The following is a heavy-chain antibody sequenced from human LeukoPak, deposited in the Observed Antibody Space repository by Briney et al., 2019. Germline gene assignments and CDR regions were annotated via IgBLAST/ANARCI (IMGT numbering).Heavy chain of an antibody. D-gene: IGHD2-15*01. CDR3: ARGRYCSGGSCYSGVWFDP. V-gene: IGHV4-34*01. J-gene: IGHJ5*02. CDR2: INHSGST. Sequence: SETLSPTCAVYGGSFSGYYWSWIRQPPGKGLEWIGEINHSGSTNYNPSLKSRVTISVDTSKNQFSLKLSSVTAADTAVYYCARGRYCSGGSCYSGVWFDPWGQGTLVTVSS. CDR1: GGSFSGYY.